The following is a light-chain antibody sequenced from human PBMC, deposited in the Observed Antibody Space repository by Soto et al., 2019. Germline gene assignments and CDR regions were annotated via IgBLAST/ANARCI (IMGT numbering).Light chain of an antibody. CDR1: QTISSNF. Sequence: EIVLTQSPGTLSLSPGEGANLACRASQTISSNFLAWYQQKPGQAPRLLIYGVSIRATGIPDRFSGSGSGTDFTLTISRPEPEDFAVYYCQQCGSSPWTFGQGTTVEIK. J-gene: IGKJ1*01. CDR3: QQCGSSPWT. CDR2: GVS. V-gene: IGKV3-20*01.